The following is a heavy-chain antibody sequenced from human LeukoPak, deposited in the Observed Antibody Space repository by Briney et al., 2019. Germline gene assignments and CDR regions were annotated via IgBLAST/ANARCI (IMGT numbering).Heavy chain of an antibody. CDR1: GFTFGNSA. CDR2: ISGSGSST. Sequence: GGSLRLSCAASGFTFGNSAMNWVRQAPGKGLEWISGISGSGSSTYHAGSVKGRFTISRDNSKNTLYLQMNSLGAEDTAVYYCAKVHMGITSGLDYWGQGTLVTVSS. V-gene: IGHV3-23*01. CDR3: AKVHMGITSGLDY. J-gene: IGHJ4*02. D-gene: IGHD6-25*01.